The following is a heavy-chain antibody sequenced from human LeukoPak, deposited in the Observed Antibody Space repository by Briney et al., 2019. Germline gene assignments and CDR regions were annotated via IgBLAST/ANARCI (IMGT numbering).Heavy chain of an antibody. CDR1: GGSMSNYF. V-gene: IGHV4-59*01. D-gene: IGHD1-26*01. CDR2: MSSSGSP. Sequence: SETPSLTCTVSGGSMSNYFWSWIRQPPGKGLEWIGYMSSSGSPNYNPSLKSRVTISVHTSNNQFSLKLISVTAADTAVYYCARRGPNSGSYSHFDLWGRGTLVTVSS. J-gene: IGHJ2*01. CDR3: ARRGPNSGSYSHFDL.